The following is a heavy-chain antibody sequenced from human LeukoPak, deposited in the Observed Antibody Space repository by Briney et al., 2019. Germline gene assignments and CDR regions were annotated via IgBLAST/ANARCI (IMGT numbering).Heavy chain of an antibody. CDR1: GYTFTGYY. V-gene: IGHV1-2*02. CDR2: INPNSGGT. D-gene: IGHD3-3*01. Sequence: ASVKVSCKSSGYTFTGYYMHWVRQAPGQGLEWMGWINPNSGGTNYAQKFQGRATMTRDTSISTAYMELSRLRSDDTAVYYCARVPVYYDFWSGYSREGAFDIWGQGTMVTVSS. J-gene: IGHJ3*02. CDR3: ARVPVYYDFWSGYSREGAFDI.